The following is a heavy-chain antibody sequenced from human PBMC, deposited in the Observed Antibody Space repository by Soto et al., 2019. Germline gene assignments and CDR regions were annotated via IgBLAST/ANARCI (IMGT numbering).Heavy chain of an antibody. CDR3: ARQQAMDY. CDR1: GYTFVNYE. V-gene: IGHV1-8*01. Sequence: QVQLVQSGAEVKKPGASVKVSCKASGYTFVNYEINWVRQATGQGLEWLGWMNPHSGDTFYAQNFQGRVTMTRNTSITTAYIELNRLKSEDTAVYYCARQQAMDYWGQGTLVTVSS. CDR2: MNPHSGDT. J-gene: IGHJ4*02.